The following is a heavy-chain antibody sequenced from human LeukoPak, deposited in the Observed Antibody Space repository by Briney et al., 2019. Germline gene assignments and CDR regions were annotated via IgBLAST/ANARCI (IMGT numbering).Heavy chain of an antibody. D-gene: IGHD5-18*01. CDR3: AKEKYRGYSYGSGDY. J-gene: IGHJ4*02. Sequence: GRSLRLSCAASGFTFSSYGMHWVRQAPGKGLEWVAVISFDGRNKYFADSVKGRFTISRDNSKNTLYLQMNSLRAEDTAVYYCAKEKYRGYSYGSGDYWGQGTLVTVPS. CDR2: ISFDGRNK. CDR1: GFTFSSYG. V-gene: IGHV3-30*18.